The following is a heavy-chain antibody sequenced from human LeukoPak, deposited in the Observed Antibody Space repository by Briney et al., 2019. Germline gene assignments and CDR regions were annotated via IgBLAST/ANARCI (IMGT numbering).Heavy chain of an antibody. V-gene: IGHV3-30*18. D-gene: IGHD2/OR15-2a*01. CDR3: AKVTTIVGIDY. J-gene: IGHJ4*02. Sequence: PGGSLRLSCAASGFTFSSYGMHWVRQAPGKGLEWVAVISYDGSNKYYADSVKGRFTISRDNSKNTLYLQMNSLRAEDTAVYYCAKVTTIVGIDYWGQGTLVTVSS. CDR1: GFTFSSYG. CDR2: ISYDGSNK.